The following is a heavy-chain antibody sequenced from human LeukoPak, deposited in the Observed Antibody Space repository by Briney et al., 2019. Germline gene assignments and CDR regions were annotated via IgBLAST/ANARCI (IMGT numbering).Heavy chain of an antibody. J-gene: IGHJ4*02. Sequence: SETLSLTCTVSGGSISSSSYYWGWIRQPPGKGLEWIGSIYYSGSTYYNPSLKSRVTISVDTSKNQFSLKLSSVTAADTAVYYCARDLGLSIVGTSPPEYWGQGTLVTVSS. V-gene: IGHV4-39*07. CDR2: IYYSGST. D-gene: IGHD1-26*01. CDR1: GGSISSSSYY. CDR3: ARDLGLSIVGTSPPEY.